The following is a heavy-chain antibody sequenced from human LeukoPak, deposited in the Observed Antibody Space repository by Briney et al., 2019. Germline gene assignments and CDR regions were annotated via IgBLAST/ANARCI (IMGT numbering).Heavy chain of an antibody. CDR2: IRYDGSNK. J-gene: IGHJ6*03. V-gene: IGHV3-30*02. CDR1: GFTFSSYG. Sequence: PGGSLRLSCAASGFTFSSYGMHWVRQAPGKGLEWVAFIRYDGSNKYYADSVKDRFTISRDNSKNTPYLQMNSLRAEDTAVYYCAKGVVVPAATGDGYYYYYMDVWGKGTTVTVSS. D-gene: IGHD2-2*01. CDR3: AKGVVVPAATGDGYYYYYMDV.